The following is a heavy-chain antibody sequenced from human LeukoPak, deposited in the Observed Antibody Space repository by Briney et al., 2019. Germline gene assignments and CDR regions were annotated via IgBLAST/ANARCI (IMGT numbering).Heavy chain of an antibody. J-gene: IGHJ6*02. Sequence: SGGSLRLSCAASRFSISKYAIHWVRQAPGKGLEWVALMSYDESKEYYADSVKGRFTVSRDNSKNTVSLQMNSLKIEDTAIYFCARGDYCSGGDCNFGPYGVDVWGQGTTVIVSS. CDR3: ARGDYCSGGDCNFGPYGVDV. CDR1: RFSISKYA. V-gene: IGHV3-30*04. CDR2: MSYDESKE. D-gene: IGHD2-15*01.